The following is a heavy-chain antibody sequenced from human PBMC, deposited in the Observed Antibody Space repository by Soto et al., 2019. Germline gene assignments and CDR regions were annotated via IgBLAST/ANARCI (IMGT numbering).Heavy chain of an antibody. V-gene: IGHV3-11*05. Sequence: QVQLVESGGSLVKPGGSLRLSCAASGFTFNDYYTTWIRQAPGTRLEWVSYISSTGSYTKYADSVKGRFTISRDNAKNSLYLQMDSLRDEDTGIYYCARDPSIRSPPDYWGRGTQVTVSS. CDR2: ISSTGSYT. D-gene: IGHD3-3*02. CDR1: GFTFNDYY. CDR3: ARDPSIRSPPDY. J-gene: IGHJ4*02.